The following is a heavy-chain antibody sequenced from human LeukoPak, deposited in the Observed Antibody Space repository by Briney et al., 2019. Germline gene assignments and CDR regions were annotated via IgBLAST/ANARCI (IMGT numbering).Heavy chain of an antibody. D-gene: IGHD6-19*01. CDR3: ACPSGMQWLVPAINYYGMDV. Sequence: GASVKVSCKASGYTFTSYSIHWVRQAPGQRLEWMGRVNTGNSKTRYSQKFQGRLNITRDTSARTVYMELSSLRSEDTAVYYCACPSGMQWLVPAINYYGMDVWGQGTTVTVSS. V-gene: IGHV1-3*04. CDR1: GYTFTSYS. J-gene: IGHJ6*02. CDR2: VNTGNSKT.